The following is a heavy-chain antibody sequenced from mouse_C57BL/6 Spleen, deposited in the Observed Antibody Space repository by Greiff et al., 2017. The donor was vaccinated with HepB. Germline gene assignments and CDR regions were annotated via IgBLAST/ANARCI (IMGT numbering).Heavy chain of an antibody. Sequence: DVQLVESGGGLVQPGGSLSLSCAASGFTFTDYYMSWVRQPPGKALEWLGFIRNKANGYTTEYSASVKGRFTISRDNSQSILYLQMNALRAEDSATYYCARYSGYFDVWGTGTTVTVSS. CDR1: GFTFTDYY. V-gene: IGHV7-3*01. CDR2: IRNKANGYTT. CDR3: ARYSGYFDV. J-gene: IGHJ1*03.